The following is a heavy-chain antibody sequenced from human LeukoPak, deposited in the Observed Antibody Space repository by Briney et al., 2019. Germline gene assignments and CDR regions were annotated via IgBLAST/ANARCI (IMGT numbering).Heavy chain of an antibody. CDR1: GFTFSDDY. J-gene: IGHJ4*02. Sequence: GGSLRLSCAASGFTFSDDYMTWIRQAPGKGLEWVSYINNSDGTTYYADFVRGRFTISRDNAKKSLYLQMNSLRVEDTAVYYCARGGSYSCLDYWGQGTLVTVSS. CDR3: ARGGSYSCLDY. V-gene: IGHV3-11*04. CDR2: INNSDGTT. D-gene: IGHD3-10*01.